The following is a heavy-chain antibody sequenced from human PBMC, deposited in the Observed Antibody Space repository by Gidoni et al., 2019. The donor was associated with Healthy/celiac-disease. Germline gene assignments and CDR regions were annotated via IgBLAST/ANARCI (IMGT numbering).Heavy chain of an antibody. V-gene: IGHV4-31*03. J-gene: IGHJ4*02. D-gene: IGHD3-10*01. CDR3: ARDRGGSGSYSDY. CDR2: IYYSGST. Sequence: QVQLQESGPGLVKPSQTLSLTCTVSGCSIRSGGYYWSWIRQHPGKGLEWIGYIYYSGSTYYNPSLKSRVTISVDTSKNQFSLKLSSVTAADTAVYYCARDRGGSGSYSDYWGQGTLVTVSS. CDR1: GCSIRSGGYY.